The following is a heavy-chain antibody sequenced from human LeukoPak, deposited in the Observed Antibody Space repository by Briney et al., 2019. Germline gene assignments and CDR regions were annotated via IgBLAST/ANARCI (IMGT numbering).Heavy chain of an antibody. Sequence: SETLSLTCAVHGGSFSGYYWSWIRQPPGKGLEWIGEINHSGSTNYNPSLKSRVTISVDTSKNQFSLKLSSVTAADTAVYYCARGRSRYSSGWYGSRWFDPWGQGTLVTVSS. V-gene: IGHV4-34*01. J-gene: IGHJ5*02. CDR1: GGSFSGYY. CDR3: ARGRSRYSSGWYGSRWFDP. D-gene: IGHD6-19*01. CDR2: INHSGST.